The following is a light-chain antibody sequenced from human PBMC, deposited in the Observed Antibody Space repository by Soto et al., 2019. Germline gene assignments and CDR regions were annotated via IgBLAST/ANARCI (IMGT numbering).Light chain of an antibody. Sequence: EIVLTQSPATLSLSPVERATLSCRASQSVSRFLAWYQQKPGQAPRLLIYDTSLRATGIPARFNGSGSGTDFTLSISSLEPGDFAVYYCQQRSNWPLTFGGGTKVDIK. CDR3: QQRSNWPLT. CDR1: QSVSRF. CDR2: DTS. V-gene: IGKV3-11*01. J-gene: IGKJ4*01.